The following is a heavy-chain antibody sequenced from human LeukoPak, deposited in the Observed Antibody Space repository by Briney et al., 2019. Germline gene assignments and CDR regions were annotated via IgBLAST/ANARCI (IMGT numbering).Heavy chain of an antibody. J-gene: IGHJ5*02. CDR3: ARVDSSGYDTRGWFDP. V-gene: IGHV4-59*01. CDR2: IYYTGST. D-gene: IGHD5-12*01. CDR1: GGSISSYY. Sequence: SETLSLTCTVSGGSISSYYWSWLRQPPGKGLEWIGYIYYTGSTNYNPSLKSGVTISVDTSKNQCALKLSSVTAADTAVYHCARVDSSGYDTRGWFDPWGQGPLVTVSS.